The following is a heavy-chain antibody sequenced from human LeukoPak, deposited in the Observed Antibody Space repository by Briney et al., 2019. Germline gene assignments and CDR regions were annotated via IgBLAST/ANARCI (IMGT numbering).Heavy chain of an antibody. CDR3: ARAEKSVVVTANWFDP. CDR2: IIPIFGTA. J-gene: IGHJ5*02. D-gene: IGHD2-21*02. Sequence: ASVKVSCKASGGTFSSYAISWVRQAPGQGLEWMGGIIPIFGTANYAQKFQGRVTITTDESTSTASMELSSLRSEDTAVYYCARAEKSVVVTANWFDPWGQGTLVTVSS. V-gene: IGHV1-69*05. CDR1: GGTFSSYA.